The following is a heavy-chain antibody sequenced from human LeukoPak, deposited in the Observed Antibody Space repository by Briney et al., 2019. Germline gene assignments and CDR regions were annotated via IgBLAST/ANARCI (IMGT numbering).Heavy chain of an antibody. V-gene: IGHV4-34*01. CDR2: INHSGST. Sequence: PSETLSLTCAVYGGSFSGYYWSWIRQPPGRGLEWIGEINHSGSTNYNPSLKSRVTISVDTSKNQFSLKLSSVTAADTAVCYCARGVVWNYGLEDAFDIWGQGTMVAVSS. D-gene: IGHD1-7*01. CDR3: ARGVVWNYGLEDAFDI. CDR1: GGSFSGYY. J-gene: IGHJ3*02.